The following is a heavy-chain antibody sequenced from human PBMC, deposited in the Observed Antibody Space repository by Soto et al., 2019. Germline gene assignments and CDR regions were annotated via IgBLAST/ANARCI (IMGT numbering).Heavy chain of an antibody. CDR3: ARDGVDTATGYYYGMDV. V-gene: IGHV1-18*01. Sequence: QVKLVQSGAEVKNPGASVKVSCKASGYTFTSYGISWVRQAPGQGLEWMGWISAYNGNTNYAQKLQGRVTMTTDTSTSTVYMELRSLRSDETAVYYCARDGVDTATGYYYGMDVWGQGTTVTVS. CDR1: GYTFTSYG. J-gene: IGHJ6*02. CDR2: ISAYNGNT. D-gene: IGHD5-18*01.